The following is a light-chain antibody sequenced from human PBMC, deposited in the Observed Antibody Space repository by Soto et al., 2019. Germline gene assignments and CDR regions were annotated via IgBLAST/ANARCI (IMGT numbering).Light chain of an antibody. CDR2: EGS. J-gene: IGLJ2*01. V-gene: IGLV2-14*03. CDR3: ASYTSSSTSVI. Sequence: QSALTQPASVSGSPGQSITISCTGTSSDVGGYKYVSWYQQHPDKAPKLIIFEGSNRPSGISSRFSGSKSDNTASLTISGLQAEDEADYSCASYTSSSTSVIFGRGTKLTVL. CDR1: SSDVGGYKY.